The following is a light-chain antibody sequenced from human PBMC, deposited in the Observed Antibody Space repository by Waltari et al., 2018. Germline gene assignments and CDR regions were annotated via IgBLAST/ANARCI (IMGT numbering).Light chain of an antibody. CDR2: EVT. V-gene: IGLV2-14*03. CDR3: SSYTSHDTLRWV. J-gene: IGLJ3*02. CDR1: SSDVGDYNY. Sequence: QSALTQPASVSGSPGQSITIPCTGTSSDVGDYNYVSWYQQYPGKAPKLMIFEVTNRPSGVSDRFSGSKSGNTASLSISGLQADDEAVYYCSSYTSHDTLRWVFGGGTKLTVL.